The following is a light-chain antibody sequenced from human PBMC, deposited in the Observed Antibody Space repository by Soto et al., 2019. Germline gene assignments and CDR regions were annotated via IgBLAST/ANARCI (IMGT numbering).Light chain of an antibody. Sequence: QSVLTQPPSASGSPGQSVTISCTGTSSDVGAYNYVSWYQEHPGKAPKLMIYEVTKRPSGVPDRFSGSKSGITASLTVSGLQTEDEADYYCSSYTDTTTYVFGPGTKLTVL. CDR2: EVT. J-gene: IGLJ1*01. V-gene: IGLV2-8*01. CDR1: SSDVGAYNY. CDR3: SSYTDTTTYV.